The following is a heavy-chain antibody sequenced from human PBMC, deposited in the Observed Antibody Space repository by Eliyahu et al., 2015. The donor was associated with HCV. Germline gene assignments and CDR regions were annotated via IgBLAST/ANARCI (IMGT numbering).Heavy chain of an antibody. V-gene: IGHV3-9*01. CDR2: ISWNSGSI. J-gene: IGHJ5*02. D-gene: IGHD3-10*01. Sequence: HWVRQVPGKGLEWVAGISWNSGSIDYADSVKGRFTVSRDNAKNSLYLQMNSLRAEDTALYYCAKDKGAGITSRGGDNWFAPWGQGTLVTVSS. CDR3: AKDKGAGITSRGGDNWFAP.